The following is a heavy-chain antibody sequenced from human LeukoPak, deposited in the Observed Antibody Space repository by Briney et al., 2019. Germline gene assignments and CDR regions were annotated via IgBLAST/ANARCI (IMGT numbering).Heavy chain of an antibody. V-gene: IGHV4-30-4*01. CDR2: IYYSGST. Sequence: SETLSLTCTVSGGSISSGDYYWSWIRQPPGKGLEWIGYIYYSGSTYYNPSLKSRVTISVDTSKNQFSLKLSSVTAADTAVYYCASSPMVYCSSNSCPIVLDYWGQGTLVTVSS. CDR3: ASSPMVYCSSNSCPIVLDY. CDR1: GGSISSGDYY. J-gene: IGHJ4*02. D-gene: IGHD2-2*01.